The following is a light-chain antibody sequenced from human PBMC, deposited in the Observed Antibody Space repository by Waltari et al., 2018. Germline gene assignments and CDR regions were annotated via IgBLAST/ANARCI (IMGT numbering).Light chain of an antibody. CDR2: GAY. V-gene: IGKV3-20*01. CDR3: QHHVRLPAT. J-gene: IGKJ1*01. CDR1: QSVNTY. Sequence: IVLTQSPGTLSLSPWERATLSCRASQSVNTYLAWYQQKPGQAPRLLIYGAYTRAACIPDRFSGSGSGTDFSLTISRLEAEDFAVYYCQHHVRLPATFGQGTKVEIK.